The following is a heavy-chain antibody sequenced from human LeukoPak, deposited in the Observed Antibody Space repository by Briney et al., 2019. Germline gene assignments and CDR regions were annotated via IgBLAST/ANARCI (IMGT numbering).Heavy chain of an antibody. D-gene: IGHD5-12*01. Sequence: SETLSLTCTVSGGSISGEYWSWIRQSPGKGLEYIGYIYYSGTGYTNYNPSLKSRLTISVDTSENQFSLKLSSVTAADTAVYYCARGGGNSGSATDRWGQGTLVTVSS. CDR2: IYYSGTGYT. CDR3: ARGGGNSGSATDR. J-gene: IGHJ5*02. CDR1: GGSISGEY. V-gene: IGHV4-59*12.